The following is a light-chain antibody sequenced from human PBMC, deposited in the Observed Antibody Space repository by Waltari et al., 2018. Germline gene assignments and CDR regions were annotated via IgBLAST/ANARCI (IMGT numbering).Light chain of an antibody. CDR3: QQYSDWPYT. CDR2: DAS. CDR1: QSVSNN. J-gene: IGKJ2*01. V-gene: IGKV3-15*01. Sequence: ELVLTQSPTSLSVSPGEGTTLSCRASQSVSNNLAWYQQKPGQAPRLLVYDASTRATGFPARCSGSGSGTEFTLTISSLQSEDVAVYYCQQYSDWPYTFGQGTKVGIK.